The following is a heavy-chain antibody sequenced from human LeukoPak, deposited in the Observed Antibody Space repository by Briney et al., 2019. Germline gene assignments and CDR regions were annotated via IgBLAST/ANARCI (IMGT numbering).Heavy chain of an antibody. Sequence: GGSLRLSCAASGLSFTNAWMSWVRQAPGKGLEWVSYISSSSSTIYYADPVKGRFTISRDNAKNSLYLQMNSLRAEDTAVYYCAREKSGSNAAFDYWGQGTLVTVSS. CDR2: ISSSSSTI. D-gene: IGHD1-26*01. CDR3: AREKSGSNAAFDY. V-gene: IGHV3-48*04. J-gene: IGHJ4*02. CDR1: GLSFTNAW.